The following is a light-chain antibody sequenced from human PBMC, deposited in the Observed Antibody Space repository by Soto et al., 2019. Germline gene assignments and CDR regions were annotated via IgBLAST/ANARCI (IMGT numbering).Light chain of an antibody. V-gene: IGKV1-39*01. J-gene: IGKJ1*01. CDR3: QQSYISPST. Sequence: DTQITKTQSSHSTTEGDRVTITCRASQIISSYLNWYHQKSGKAPKLLIYAASSLQSGVPSRFSGSGSGTDFTLTISSLQPEDFGTYYCQQSYISPSTFGQGTKVAIK. CDR1: QIISSY. CDR2: AAS.